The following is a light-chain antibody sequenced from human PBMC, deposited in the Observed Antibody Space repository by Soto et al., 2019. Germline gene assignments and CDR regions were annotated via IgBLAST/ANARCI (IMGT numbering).Light chain of an antibody. CDR3: SSYTTSSTRI. CDR1: SSDLGYYNY. V-gene: IGLV2-14*01. J-gene: IGLJ1*01. CDR2: EVS. Sequence: QSVLTQPASVSGSPGQSITISCTGTSSDLGYYNYVSWYQQHPGKAPKLMIFEVSNRPSGVSNRFSGSKSGNTASLTISGLQAEDEADYYCSSYTTSSTRIFGTGTKVTVL.